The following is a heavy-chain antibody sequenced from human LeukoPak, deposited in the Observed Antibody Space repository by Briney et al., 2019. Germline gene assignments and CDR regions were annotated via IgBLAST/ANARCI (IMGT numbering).Heavy chain of an antibody. D-gene: IGHD5-24*01. CDR1: GYTFTGYY. V-gene: IGHV1-2*02. J-gene: IGHJ6*02. Sequence: GASVEVSCKASGYTFTGYYMHWVRQAPGQGLEWMGWINPNSGGTNYAQKFQGRVTMTRDTSISTAYMELSRLRSDDTAVYYCARVPVRDGYNYYYYGMDVWGQGTTVTVSS. CDR2: INPNSGGT. CDR3: ARVPVRDGYNYYYYGMDV.